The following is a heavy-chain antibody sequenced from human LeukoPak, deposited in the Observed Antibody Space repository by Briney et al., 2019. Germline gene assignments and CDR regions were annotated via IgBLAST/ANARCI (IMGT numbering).Heavy chain of an antibody. CDR3: ARDHWDTGTYYLDY. J-gene: IGHJ4*02. V-gene: IGHV3-53*01. Sequence: GGSLRLSCAASGFTLSSSYMSWVRQAAGKGREWVAVIYSGGRKYYADSVKGRFTISRDNSKDTLYLQMHSLRAEDTAVYYCARDHWDTGTYYLDYWGQGTLVTVSS. D-gene: IGHD1-26*01. CDR1: GFTLSSSY. CDR2: IYSGGRK.